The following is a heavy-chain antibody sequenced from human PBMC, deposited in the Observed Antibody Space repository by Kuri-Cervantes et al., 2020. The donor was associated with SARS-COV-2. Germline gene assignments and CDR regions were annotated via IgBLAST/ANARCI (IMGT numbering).Heavy chain of an antibody. V-gene: IGHV3-30*03. CDR3: ASIPAYGPGTYNYYYYVDV. D-gene: IGHD3-10*01. CDR1: GFTFSSYS. Sequence: GGSLRLSCAASGFTFSSYSMNWVRQAPGKGLEWVALISPDGTNQHYADSVRGRFTVSRDNSRNTLFLQMTSLKTEDSATYHCASIPAYGPGTYNYYYYVDVWGTGTTVTVSS. CDR2: ISPDGTNQ. J-gene: IGHJ6*03.